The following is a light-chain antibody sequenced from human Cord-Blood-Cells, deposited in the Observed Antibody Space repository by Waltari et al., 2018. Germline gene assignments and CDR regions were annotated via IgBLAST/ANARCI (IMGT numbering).Light chain of an antibody. Sequence: QPALTQPRSVSGSPGQAVTISCTRSISDVCGFNYVSWYQQHPGKAPKLMIYDVSKRPSGVPDRFSGSNSGNTASLTISGLQAEDEADYYCCSYAGSYTYVFGTGTKVTVL. CDR3: CSYAGSYTYV. CDR1: ISDVCGFNY. CDR2: DVS. J-gene: IGLJ1*01. V-gene: IGLV2-11*02.